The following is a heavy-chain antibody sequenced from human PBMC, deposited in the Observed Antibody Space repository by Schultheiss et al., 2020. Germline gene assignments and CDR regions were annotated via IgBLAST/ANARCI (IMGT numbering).Heavy chain of an antibody. V-gene: IGHV3-30*18. D-gene: IGHD5-12*01. Sequence: GGSLRLSCAASGFTFSSYGMHWVRQAPGKGLEWVAVISYDGSNKYYADSVKGRFTISRDNSKNTLYLQMNSLRAEDTAVYYCAKTKTALTVMATSYDYWGQGTLVTVSS. J-gene: IGHJ4*02. CDR3: AKTKTALTVMATSYDY. CDR2: ISYDGSNK. CDR1: GFTFSSYG.